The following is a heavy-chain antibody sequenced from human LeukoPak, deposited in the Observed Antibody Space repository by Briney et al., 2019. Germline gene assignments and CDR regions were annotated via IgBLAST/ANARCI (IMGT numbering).Heavy chain of an antibody. J-gene: IGHJ4*02. Sequence: PSETLSLTCTVSGGSISSYYWSWIRQPAGKGLEWIGRIHAGGSTNYNPSLKSRVTLSVATSKNQFSLRLNSLTAADTAVYYCARDRSSGWSFDYWGQGILVTVSS. D-gene: IGHD6-19*01. CDR3: ARDRSSGWSFDY. CDR1: GGSISSYY. CDR2: IHAGGST. V-gene: IGHV4-4*07.